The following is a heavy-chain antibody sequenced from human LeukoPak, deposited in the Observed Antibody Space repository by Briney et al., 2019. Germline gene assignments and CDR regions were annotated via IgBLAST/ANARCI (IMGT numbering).Heavy chain of an antibody. D-gene: IGHD1-1*01. V-gene: IGHV1-2*06. CDR1: GYTFTGYY. J-gene: IGHJ5*02. Sequence: GASVKVSCKASGYTFTGYYIHWVRQAPGQGLEWMGRINPNSGGTNYAQIFQGRVTMTRDTSISTASMELSSLRSEDTAVYYCARGLVERKTTLLSWWFDPWGQGTLVTVSS. CDR2: INPNSGGT. CDR3: ARGLVERKTTLLSWWFDP.